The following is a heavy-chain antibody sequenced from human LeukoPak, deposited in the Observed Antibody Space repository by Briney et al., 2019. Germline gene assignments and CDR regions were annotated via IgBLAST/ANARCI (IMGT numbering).Heavy chain of an antibody. CDR2: ISSDNAKT. Sequence: PSASVKVSCKAPGYTFTNYGISWVRQAPGQGLEWMGWISSDNAKTNYVQKFQGRVTMTIETSTSTAYMELRSLTSDDTAVYYCARDVRSGFGVVIGEDVWGQGTTVTVSS. CDR3: ARDVRSGFGVVIGEDV. D-gene: IGHD3-3*01. CDR1: GYTFTNYG. V-gene: IGHV1-18*01. J-gene: IGHJ6*02.